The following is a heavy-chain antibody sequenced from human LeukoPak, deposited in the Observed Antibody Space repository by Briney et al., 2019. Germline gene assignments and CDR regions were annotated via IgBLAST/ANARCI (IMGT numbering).Heavy chain of an antibody. D-gene: IGHD6-13*01. CDR1: GYTFTSHD. CDR3: ARGLGATATNWFDP. J-gene: IGHJ5*02. Sequence: ASVNVSCKASGYTFTSHDINWVRQSTGQGLEWMGWMNPNSGNTGYAQKFQGRVTFTRDTSISTAYMELSSLRSEDTAVYYCARGLGATATNWFDPWGQGTLVTVSS. CDR2: MNPNSGNT. V-gene: IGHV1-8*03.